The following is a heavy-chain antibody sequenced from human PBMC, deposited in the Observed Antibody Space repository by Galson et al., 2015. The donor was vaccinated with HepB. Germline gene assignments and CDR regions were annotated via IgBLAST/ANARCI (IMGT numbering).Heavy chain of an antibody. CDR1: GRHFSSYA. J-gene: IGHJ3*02. CDR2: IIPIFGTA. Sequence: SVKVSCQSSGRHFSSYAISWVRQAPGQGLEWMGCIIPIFGTANYAQKFQGRVTVTAYQSTSTAYMELSSLRSEDTAVYYCAREGYYDSSGYQRPLDIWGQGTMVTVSS. CDR3: AREGYYDSSGYQRPLDI. D-gene: IGHD3-22*01. V-gene: IGHV1-69*13.